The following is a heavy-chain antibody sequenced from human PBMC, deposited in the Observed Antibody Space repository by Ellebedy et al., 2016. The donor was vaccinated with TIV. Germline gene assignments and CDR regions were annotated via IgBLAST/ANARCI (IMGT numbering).Heavy chain of an antibody. D-gene: IGHD1-26*01. Sequence: PGGSLRLSCAASGFTFSSYSMNWVRQAPGKGLEWVSSISSSSSYIYCADSVKGRFTISRDNAKNSLYLQMNSLRAEDTAVYYCARDWELLFDYWGQGTLVTVSS. CDR2: ISSSSSYI. CDR3: ARDWELLFDY. V-gene: IGHV3-21*01. CDR1: GFTFSSYS. J-gene: IGHJ4*02.